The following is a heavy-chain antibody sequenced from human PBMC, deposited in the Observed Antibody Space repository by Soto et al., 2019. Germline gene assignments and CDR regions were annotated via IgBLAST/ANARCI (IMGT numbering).Heavy chain of an antibody. CDR2: ISGSGGST. J-gene: IGHJ4*02. Sequence: GGSLRLSCAASGFTFSSYAMSWVRQAPGKGLEWVSAISGSGGSTYYADSVKGRFTISRDNSKNTLYLQMNSLRAEDTAVYYCAKVVLYYYDSSPPVYYFDYWGQGTLVTVSS. D-gene: IGHD3-22*01. CDR3: AKVVLYYYDSSPPVYYFDY. CDR1: GFTFSSYA. V-gene: IGHV3-23*01.